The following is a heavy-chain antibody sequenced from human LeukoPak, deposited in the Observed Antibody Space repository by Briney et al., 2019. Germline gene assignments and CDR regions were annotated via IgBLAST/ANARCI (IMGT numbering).Heavy chain of an antibody. Sequence: ASVTLSCKASGYTFTGYYIHWVRQAPGQGLERMGWINPNSGGTNYAQKFQGRVTMTRATSISTAYMELSRLRSDDTAVYYCARESITMVRGESDYWGQGTLVTVSS. D-gene: IGHD3-10*01. J-gene: IGHJ4*02. CDR3: ARESITMVRGESDY. CDR1: GYTFTGYY. CDR2: INPNSGGT. V-gene: IGHV1-2*02.